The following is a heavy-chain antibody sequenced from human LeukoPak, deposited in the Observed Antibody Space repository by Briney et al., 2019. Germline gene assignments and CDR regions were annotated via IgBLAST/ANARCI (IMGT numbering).Heavy chain of an antibody. CDR2: VFFTGNT. Sequence: SETLSLTCTVSGGSMSGAYWSWIRQPPGKGLEWIGYVFFTGNTKYNPSLGSRLTISVDTSRGQFSLKLNSVTAADTAVYYCASPYSSGWGAFDIWGQGTMVTVSS. V-gene: IGHV4-59*08. CDR1: GGSMSGAY. CDR3: ASPYSSGWGAFDI. D-gene: IGHD6-19*01. J-gene: IGHJ3*02.